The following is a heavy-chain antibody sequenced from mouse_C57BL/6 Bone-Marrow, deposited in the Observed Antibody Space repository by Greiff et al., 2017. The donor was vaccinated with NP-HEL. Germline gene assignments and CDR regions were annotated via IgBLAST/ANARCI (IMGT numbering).Heavy chain of an antibody. J-gene: IGHJ2*01. CDR1: GYTFTSYW. D-gene: IGHD6-1*01. Sequence: VQLQQPGAELVMPGASVKLSCKASGYTFTSYWMHWVKQRPGQGLEWIGEIDPSDSYTNYNQKFKGKSTLTVDKSSSTAYMQLSSLTSADTAVYYCARGGPLNYWGQGTTLTVSS. CDR2: IDPSDSYT. V-gene: IGHV1-69*01. CDR3: ARGGPLNY.